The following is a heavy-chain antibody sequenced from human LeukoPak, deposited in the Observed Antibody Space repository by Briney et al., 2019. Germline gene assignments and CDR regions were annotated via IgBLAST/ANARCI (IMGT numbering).Heavy chain of an antibody. J-gene: IGHJ3*02. CDR1: GFTFSSYW. V-gene: IGHV3-72*01. D-gene: IGHD6-6*01. Sequence: GGSLRLSCAASGFTFSSYWMSWVRQAPGKGLEWVGRTRNKANSYTTEYAASVKGRFTISRDDSKNSLYLQMNSLKTEDTAVYYCARAQQLVPWSDAFDIWGQGTMVTVSS. CDR2: TRNKANSYTT. CDR3: ARAQQLVPWSDAFDI.